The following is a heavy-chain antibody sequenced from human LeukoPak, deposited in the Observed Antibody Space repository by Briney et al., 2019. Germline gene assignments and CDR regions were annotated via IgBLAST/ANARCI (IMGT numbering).Heavy chain of an antibody. V-gene: IGHV3-7*01. Sequence: GGSLRLSCAASGLTVSSNYMSWVRQAPGKGLEWVANIKQDGSEKYYVDSVKGRFTISRDNAKNSLYLQMNSLRAEDTAVYYCARYGSSWDFDYWGQGTLVTVSS. J-gene: IGHJ4*02. CDR1: GLTVSSNY. D-gene: IGHD6-13*01. CDR2: IKQDGSEK. CDR3: ARYGSSWDFDY.